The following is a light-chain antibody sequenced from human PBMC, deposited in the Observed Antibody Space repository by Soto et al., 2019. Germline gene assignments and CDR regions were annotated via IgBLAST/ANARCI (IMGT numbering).Light chain of an antibody. Sequence: DIQMTQNPSTLSASVGDRVTITCRASQSISSWLAWYQQKPGKAPKLLIYKASSLESGVPSRFSGSGSGTEFTLTISSLQPDDFATYYCQQYNSYPWTFGQGTKVDI. CDR1: QSISSW. CDR2: KAS. CDR3: QQYNSYPWT. V-gene: IGKV1-5*03. J-gene: IGKJ1*01.